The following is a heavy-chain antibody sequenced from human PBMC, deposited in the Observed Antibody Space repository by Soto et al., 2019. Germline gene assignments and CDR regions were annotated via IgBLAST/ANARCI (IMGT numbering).Heavy chain of an antibody. Sequence: SETLSLTCTVFGGSISSGGYYWSWIRQHPGKGLEWIGYIYYSGSTYYNPSLKSRVTISVDTSKNQFSLKLSSVTAADTAVYYCARGTRTTNWFDPWGQGTLVTVSS. CDR1: GGSISSGGYY. CDR2: IYYSGST. D-gene: IGHD1-1*01. V-gene: IGHV4-31*03. CDR3: ARGTRTTNWFDP. J-gene: IGHJ5*02.